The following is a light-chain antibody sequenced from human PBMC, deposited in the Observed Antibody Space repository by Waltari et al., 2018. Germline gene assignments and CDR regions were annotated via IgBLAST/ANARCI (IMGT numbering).Light chain of an antibody. CDR1: SSDVGGYNY. V-gene: IGLV2-11*01. CDR3: CSRV. J-gene: IGLJ2*01. Sequence: QSALTQPRSVPGSPGQSVTISCPGTSSDVGGYNYVSWYQQHPGKAPKLMIYDVSKRPSGVPDRFSGSKSGNTASLTISGLQAEDEADYYCCSRVFGGGTKLTVL. CDR2: DVS.